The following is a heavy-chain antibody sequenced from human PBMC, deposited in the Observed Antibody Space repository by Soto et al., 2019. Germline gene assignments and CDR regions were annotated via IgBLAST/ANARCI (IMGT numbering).Heavy chain of an antibody. CDR3: ARRGKHPNWLDP. CDR1: GFSFTSYW. D-gene: IGHD3-16*01. V-gene: IGHV5-51*01. CDR2: IYPADSGT. J-gene: IGHJ5*02. Sequence: EVQLVQSGAEVKKPGESLNISCKGSGFSFTSYWIAWVRQKPGKDLEWMGIIYPADSGTRYSPSFQGQVTISADKSTSIDYLHWSSLRSSDTATYYCARRGKHPNWLDPWGQGTLVTVSS.